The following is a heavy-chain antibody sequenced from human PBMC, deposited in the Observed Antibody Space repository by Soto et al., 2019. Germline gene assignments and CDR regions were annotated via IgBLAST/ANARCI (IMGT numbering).Heavy chain of an antibody. V-gene: IGHV4-34*01. CDR2: INHSGST. Sequence: SETLSLTCAVYGGSFSGYYWSWIRQPPGKGLEWIGEINHSGSTNHNPSLKSRVTISVDTSKNQFSLKLSSVTAADTAVYYCARGSQVSDSSPYPGGMAVWGQGTTVTVSS. CDR1: GGSFSGYY. D-gene: IGHD6-6*01. J-gene: IGHJ6*02. CDR3: ARGSQVSDSSPYPGGMAV.